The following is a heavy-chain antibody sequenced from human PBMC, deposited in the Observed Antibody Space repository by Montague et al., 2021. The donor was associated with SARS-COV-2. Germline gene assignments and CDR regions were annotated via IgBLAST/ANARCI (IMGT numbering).Heavy chain of an antibody. Sequence: SLRLSCAASGFTFGSYSMNWVRQAPGKGLEWVSYISRSSRTIYYADSVKGRITISSDNAKNSLYLQMNSLRAEGTAVYYCADYGDTEPFQHWGQGTLVTVSS. CDR2: ISRSSRTI. J-gene: IGHJ1*01. CDR3: ADYGDTEPFQH. CDR1: GFTFGSYS. D-gene: IGHD4-17*01. V-gene: IGHV3-48*04.